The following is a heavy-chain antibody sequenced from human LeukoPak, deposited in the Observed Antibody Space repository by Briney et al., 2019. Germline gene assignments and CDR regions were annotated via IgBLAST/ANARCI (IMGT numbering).Heavy chain of an antibody. D-gene: IGHD6-13*01. J-gene: IGHJ3*02. CDR2: INPNSGGT. CDR3: ARGGIYSSSWYGFTDAFDI. Sequence: GASVKVSCKASGYTFTGYYMHWVRQAPGQGLEWMGWINPNSGGTNYAQKFQGWVTMTRDMSISTAYMELSRLRSDDTAVYYCARGGIYSSSWYGFTDAFDIWGQGTMVTVSS. V-gene: IGHV1-2*04. CDR1: GYTFTGYY.